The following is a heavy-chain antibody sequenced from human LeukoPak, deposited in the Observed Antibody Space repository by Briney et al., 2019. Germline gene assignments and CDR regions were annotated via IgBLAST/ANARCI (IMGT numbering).Heavy chain of an antibody. CDR2: ISSSGSTI. Sequence: GGSLRLSCAASGFTFSSYEMNWVRQAPGKGLEWVSYISSSGSTIYYADSVKGRFTISRDNAKNSLYLQMNSLRAEDTAVYYCARDQFYDSSGYYYNDAFDIWGQGTMVTVSS. D-gene: IGHD3-22*01. CDR1: GFTFSSYE. CDR3: ARDQFYDSSGYYYNDAFDI. J-gene: IGHJ3*02. V-gene: IGHV3-48*03.